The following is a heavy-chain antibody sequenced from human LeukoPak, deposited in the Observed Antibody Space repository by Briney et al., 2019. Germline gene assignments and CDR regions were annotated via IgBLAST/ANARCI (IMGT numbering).Heavy chain of an antibody. D-gene: IGHD6-13*01. CDR2: LNSGGGNEA. V-gene: IGHV3-23*01. CDR3: AKDSRWPNDAFDL. CDR1: GLTLANYP. J-gene: IGHJ3*01. Sequence: QPGGSLRLSCAASGLTLANYPMSWVRQAPGKGLEWLAALNSGGGNEAYYADSVRGRFTISRAASKNTLYLQVNYLRAEDTALYYCAKDSRWPNDAFDLWGQGTLVTVSS.